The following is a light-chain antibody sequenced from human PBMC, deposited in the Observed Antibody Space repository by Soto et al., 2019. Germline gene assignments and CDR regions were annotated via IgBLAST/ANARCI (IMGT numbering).Light chain of an antibody. CDR1: SSNIGAGYD. CDR2: GNT. V-gene: IGLV1-40*01. CDR3: QSYDRSLSGSSV. J-gene: IGLJ1*01. Sequence: QSVLTHPPSVSGAPGQRVTISCTGSSSNIGAGYDVHWYQQLPGTAPKLLIYGNTNRPSGVPDRFSGSRSGTSASLAITGLQAEDDGDYYCQSYDRSLSGSSVFGTGTKVTVL.